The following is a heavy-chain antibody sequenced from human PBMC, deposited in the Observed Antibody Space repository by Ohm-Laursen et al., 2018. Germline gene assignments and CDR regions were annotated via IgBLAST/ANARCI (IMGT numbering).Heavy chain of an antibody. Sequence: SLRLSCAASGFTFDDYAMHWVRQAPGKGLEWVSGISWNSGSIGYADSVKGRFTISRDNAKNSLYLQMSSLRAEDTALYYCAKAYYDSDAFDIWGQGTMVTVSS. CDR1: GFTFDDYA. J-gene: IGHJ3*02. CDR2: ISWNSGSI. V-gene: IGHV3-9*01. CDR3: AKAYYDSDAFDI. D-gene: IGHD3-22*01.